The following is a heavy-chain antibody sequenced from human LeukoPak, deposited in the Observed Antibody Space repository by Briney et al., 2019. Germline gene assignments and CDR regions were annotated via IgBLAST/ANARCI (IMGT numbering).Heavy chain of an antibody. Sequence: GESLRLSCAASGFTFKKYWMNWVRQAPGKGLEWISYIHISSNTIYYADSVKGRFTISRDNAKNSLYLQMSSLRAEDTAVYYCADNLSRWGQGTLVTVSS. CDR2: IHISSNTI. V-gene: IGHV3-48*04. CDR3: ADNLSR. D-gene: IGHD1-1*01. J-gene: IGHJ4*02. CDR1: GFTFKKYW.